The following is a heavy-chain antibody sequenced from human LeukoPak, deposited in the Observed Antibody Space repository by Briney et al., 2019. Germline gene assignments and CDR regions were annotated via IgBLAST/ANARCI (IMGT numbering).Heavy chain of an antibody. D-gene: IGHD3-22*01. CDR2: ISYDGSNK. V-gene: IGHV3-30-3*01. J-gene: IGHJ4*02. Sequence: PGGSLRLSCAVSGFSFSSYGMHWVRQAPGQGLERVAVISYDGSNKYYADSVKTRFTISRDNSKNTLYLQMTSLRSEDTAVYYCARDYYYDSSGYPSYFDYWGQGTLVTVSS. CDR3: ARDYYYDSSGYPSYFDY. CDR1: GFSFSSYG.